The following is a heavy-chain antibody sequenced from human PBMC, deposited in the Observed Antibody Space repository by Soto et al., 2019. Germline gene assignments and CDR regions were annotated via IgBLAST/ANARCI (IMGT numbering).Heavy chain of an antibody. D-gene: IGHD2-8*01. CDR1: GGSITSSSHF. CDR2: IYFTGNT. V-gene: IGHV4-39*01. J-gene: IGHJ5*02. Sequence: SETLSLTCSASGGSITSSSHFWGWVRQPPGKGLEWIGTIYFTGNTYYTPSLKSRLTMSIDTSKNEFSLRLNSVTAADTAVYYCARGVSFRWVSWGQGTLVTVSS. CDR3: ARGVSFRWVS.